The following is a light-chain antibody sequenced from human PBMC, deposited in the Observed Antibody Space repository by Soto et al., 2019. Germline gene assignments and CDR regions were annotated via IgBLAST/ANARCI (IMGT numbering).Light chain of an antibody. Sequence: IVLTQSPATMSLSPGERATLSCRASQSVSSYLAWYQQKPGQAPRLLTYDASNRATGIPARFSGSGSGTDGTITISSLQTEDGAVYYCQQRSNWTITFGQGTRLEIK. CDR2: DAS. J-gene: IGKJ5*01. CDR1: QSVSSY. CDR3: QQRSNWTIT. V-gene: IGKV3-11*01.